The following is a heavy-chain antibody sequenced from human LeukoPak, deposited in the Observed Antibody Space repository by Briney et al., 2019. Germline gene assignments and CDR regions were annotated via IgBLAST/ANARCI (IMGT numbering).Heavy chain of an antibody. CDR2: ITGSGDTT. D-gene: IGHD3-9*01. J-gene: IGHJ4*02. CDR1: GFIFRNYA. Sequence: GASLRLSCAASGFIFRNYAMRWVRQAPGKGLEWVSAITGSGDTTYYADYVKGRFTISRDNSKNTLYVEMNTLRAEDTAVYYCAKWGDYDILTGYYVSDFWGQGTLVTVYS. CDR3: AKWGDYDILTGYYVSDF. V-gene: IGHV3-23*01.